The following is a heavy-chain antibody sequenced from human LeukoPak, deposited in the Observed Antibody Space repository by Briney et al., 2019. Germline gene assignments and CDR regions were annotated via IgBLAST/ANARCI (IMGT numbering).Heavy chain of an antibody. V-gene: IGHV1-18*01. J-gene: IGHJ3*02. CDR1: GYTFTSYG. CDR2: ISAYNGNT. Sequence: ASVKVSCKASGYTFTSYGISWVRPAPGQGLEWMGWISAYNGNTNYAQKLQGRVTMTTDTSTSTAYMELRSLRSDDTAVYYCARSFNRGAMIVVRPGAFDIWGQGTMVTVSS. CDR3: ARSFNRGAMIVVRPGAFDI. D-gene: IGHD3-22*01.